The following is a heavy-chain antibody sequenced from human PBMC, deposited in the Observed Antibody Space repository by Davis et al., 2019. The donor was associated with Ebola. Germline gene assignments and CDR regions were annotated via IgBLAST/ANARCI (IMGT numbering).Heavy chain of an antibody. V-gene: IGHV4-4*02. J-gene: IGHJ2*01. CDR2: IYHSGST. Sequence: MPSETLSLTCAVSGGSISSSNWWSWVRQPPGKGLEWIGEIYHSGSTNYNPSLKSRVTISVDKSKNQFSLKLSSATAADTAVYYCARVRVAGLWYFDLWGRGTLVTVSS. D-gene: IGHD6-19*01. CDR3: ARVRVAGLWYFDL. CDR1: GGSISSSNW.